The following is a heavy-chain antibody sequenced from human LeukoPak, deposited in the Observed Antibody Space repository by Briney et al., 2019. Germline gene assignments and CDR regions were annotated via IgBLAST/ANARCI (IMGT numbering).Heavy chain of an antibody. Sequence: SETLSLTCTVSSGSISSYYWSWIRQPPGKGLEWIGYIYYSGSTNYNPSLKSRVTISVDTSKNQFSLKLSSVTAADTAVYYCARQAGSSWSEYYFDYWGQGTLVTVSS. V-gene: IGHV4-59*08. CDR2: IYYSGST. CDR1: SGSISSYY. CDR3: ARQAGSSWSEYYFDY. J-gene: IGHJ4*02. D-gene: IGHD6-13*01.